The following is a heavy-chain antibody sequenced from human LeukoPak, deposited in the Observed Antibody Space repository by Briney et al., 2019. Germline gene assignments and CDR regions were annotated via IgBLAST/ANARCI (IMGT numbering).Heavy chain of an antibody. CDR3: ARGPLDQTPSRYSSGWYQDY. CDR1: GFTFSSFA. D-gene: IGHD6-19*01. Sequence: PGGSLRLSCAASGFTFSSFAMSWVRQAPGKGLEWVSAISGSGGGTYYADSVKGRFTISRDNAKNSLYLQMNSLRAEDTAVYYCARGPLDQTPSRYSSGWYQDYWGQGTLVTVSS. J-gene: IGHJ4*02. CDR2: ISGSGGGT. V-gene: IGHV3-23*01.